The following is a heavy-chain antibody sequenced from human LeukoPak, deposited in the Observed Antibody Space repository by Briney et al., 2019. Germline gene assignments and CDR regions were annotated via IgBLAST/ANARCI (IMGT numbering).Heavy chain of an antibody. CDR2: ISYSGSS. V-gene: IGHV4-59*08. CDR1: GGSFRSCY. Sequence: SETLSLTCTVSGGSFRSCYWSWIRLPPGKGLEWIGFISYSGSSTYNPSLRSRVTISVDTSKNQVSLRLGSVTATDTAVYYCATDAGNVTEYWGQGTLVTVSS. D-gene: IGHD4-23*01. CDR3: ATDAGNVTEY. J-gene: IGHJ4*02.